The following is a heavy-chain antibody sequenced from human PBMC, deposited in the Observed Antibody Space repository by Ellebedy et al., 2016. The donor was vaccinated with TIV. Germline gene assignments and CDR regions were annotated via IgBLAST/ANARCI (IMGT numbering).Heavy chain of an antibody. V-gene: IGHV3-7*01. CDR1: GIPFTNSW. CDR3: ARDSGFYCLDF. Sequence: GESLKISCAASGIPFTNSWMTWVRQAPGKGLQWVANINSDGGVKVYVDSVKGRFTISRDNAENSVYLQLSSLRADDTAVYYCARDSGFYCLDFWGQGTLVTVSS. J-gene: IGHJ4*02. CDR2: INSDGGVK. D-gene: IGHD2-15*01.